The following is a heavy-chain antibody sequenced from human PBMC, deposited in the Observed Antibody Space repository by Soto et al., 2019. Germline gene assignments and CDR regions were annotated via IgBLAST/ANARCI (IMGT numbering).Heavy chain of an antibody. CDR3: ARTRSFTLGFYYDGMDV. Sequence: GALKISCKGSGYNFTNYWIGWVRQMPGKGLEWMGIIHPGDSDTRYSPSFQGQVTISADKSLRTAYLQWTSLKASDTALYYCARTRSFTLGFYYDGMDVWGQGTTVTVSS. CDR1: GYNFTNYW. J-gene: IGHJ6*02. V-gene: IGHV5-51*01. D-gene: IGHD6-6*01. CDR2: IHPGDSDT.